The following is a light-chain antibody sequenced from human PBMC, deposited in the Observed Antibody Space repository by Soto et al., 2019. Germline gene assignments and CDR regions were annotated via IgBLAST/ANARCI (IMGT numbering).Light chain of an antibody. CDR1: QTISNY. CDR3: QQTYSIPLT. CDR2: AAS. J-gene: IGKJ4*01. Sequence: DIQMTQSPSSLSASVGDRVTITCRASQTISNYLNWYQQKPGKAPKLLIYAASTLQSGVPSGFSGSGSGTDFTLTISSLQPEDFATYYCQQTYSIPLTFGGGTKVEI. V-gene: IGKV1-39*01.